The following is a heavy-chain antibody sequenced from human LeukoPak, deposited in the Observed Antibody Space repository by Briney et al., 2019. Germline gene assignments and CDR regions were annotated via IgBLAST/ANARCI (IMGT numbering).Heavy chain of an antibody. CDR3: ARGSPPRVYYDRSGYYSYYFDY. CDR1: GYTLTSYY. J-gene: IGHJ4*02. V-gene: IGHV1-46*01. CDR2: INPRGGST. Sequence: ASVKVSCKASGYTLTSYYMHWVRQAPGQGLEWMGIINPRGGSTSYAQKLQGRVTMSTDTSTSTAYMELRSLRSDDTAVYYCARGSPPRVYYDRSGYYSYYFDYWGQGTLVTVSS. D-gene: IGHD3-22*01.